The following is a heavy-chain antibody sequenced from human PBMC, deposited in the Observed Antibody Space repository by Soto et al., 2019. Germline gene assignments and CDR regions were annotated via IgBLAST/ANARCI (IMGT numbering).Heavy chain of an antibody. CDR1: GFKFTSYA. D-gene: IGHD3-22*01. J-gene: IGHJ4*02. V-gene: IGHV3-23*01. Sequence: GGSMRLSCASSGFKFTSYAMSWVSKDPGKGLEWVSTISGTGGSTYYPDSVKGRFTISRDNSKNTVYLQMNSLRAEDAAVYYCAKEMTSGYYLFDYWGQGTLVTVSS. CDR2: ISGTGGST. CDR3: AKEMTSGYYLFDY.